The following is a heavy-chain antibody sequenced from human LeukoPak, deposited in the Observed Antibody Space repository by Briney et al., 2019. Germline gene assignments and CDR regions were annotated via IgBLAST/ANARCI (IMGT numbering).Heavy chain of an antibody. CDR3: ASAVLLWFGGYPDY. CDR1: GFTFSSYG. V-gene: IGHV3-33*01. CDR2: IWYDGSNK. Sequence: PGGSLRLSCAASGFTFSSYGMHWVRQAPGKGLEWVAVIWYDGSNKYYADSVKGRFTISRDNSKNTLYLQMNSLRAEDTAVYYCASAVLLWFGGYPDYWGQGTLVTVSS. D-gene: IGHD3-10*01. J-gene: IGHJ4*02.